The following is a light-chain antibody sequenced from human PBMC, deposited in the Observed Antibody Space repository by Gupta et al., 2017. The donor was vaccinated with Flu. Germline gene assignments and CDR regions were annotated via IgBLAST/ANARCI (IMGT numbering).Light chain of an antibody. CDR1: SNY. V-gene: IGLV2-14*01. CDR3: TSVATSNTWV. CDR2: EVT. J-gene: IGLJ3*02. Sequence: SALTQPASVSGSPGQSITISCAGTSNYVYWFQQHPGDTHMLIIYEVTKRPAGVANRFSGSKSGNTASLTISGREEEDEADYYCTSVATSNTWVFGGGTKLTVL.